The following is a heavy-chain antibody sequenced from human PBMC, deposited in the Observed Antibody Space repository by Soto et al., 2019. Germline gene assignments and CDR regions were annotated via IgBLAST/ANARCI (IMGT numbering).Heavy chain of an antibody. CDR1: GASISTYY. Sequence: QVQLQESGPGLVKPSETLSLTCTVSGASISTYYWSWIRQPPGKGLEWIGYIFDSESTNNNPSLKSRVTISVDTSKHHFSLKLRSVTAADTDVYFCARITGSLFFDYWGQGTLVTVSP. CDR2: IFDSEST. D-gene: IGHD2-8*02. V-gene: IGHV4-59*01. CDR3: ARITGSLFFDY. J-gene: IGHJ4*02.